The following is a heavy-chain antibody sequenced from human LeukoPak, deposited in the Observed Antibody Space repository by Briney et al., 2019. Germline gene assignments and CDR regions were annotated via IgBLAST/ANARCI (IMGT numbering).Heavy chain of an antibody. CDR2: ISSSSDYI. Sequence: GGSLRLSCAASGFTFSSYSMNWVRQAPGKGLEWVSSISSSSDYIYYADSVKGRFTISRDNAKNSLYLQMNSLRAEDTAVYYCARDMGYCSGNSCYFFDYWGQGTLVTVSS. V-gene: IGHV3-21*01. D-gene: IGHD2-15*01. CDR3: ARDMGYCSGNSCYFFDY. CDR1: GFTFSSYS. J-gene: IGHJ4*02.